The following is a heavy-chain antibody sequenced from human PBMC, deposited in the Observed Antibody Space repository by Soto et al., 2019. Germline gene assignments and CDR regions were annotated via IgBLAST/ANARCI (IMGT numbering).Heavy chain of an antibody. Sequence: GGSLRLSCAGSGFTFSRFAMSWIRQIPGKGLEWVSAISGSGQTTYYADSVKGRFTVSRDNSNNTLYLQMNSLRAEDTAVYYCAKDQRMPAIFGVVILSWGQGTLVTVSS. V-gene: IGHV3-23*01. CDR3: AKDQRMPAIFGVVILS. D-gene: IGHD3-3*01. CDR1: GFTFSRFA. J-gene: IGHJ5*02. CDR2: ISGSGQTT.